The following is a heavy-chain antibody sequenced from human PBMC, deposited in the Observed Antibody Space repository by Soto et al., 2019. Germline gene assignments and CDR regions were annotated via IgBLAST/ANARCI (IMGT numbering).Heavy chain of an antibody. CDR3: AREGTTVDSYYYYGMDV. D-gene: IGHD1-1*01. Sequence: QVQLQESGPGLVKPSETLSLTCTVSGGSISSYYWSWIRQPPGKGLEWIWYIYYSGSTNYNPSLTSRVTISVDTSKNQFSLKLSSVTAADTAVYYCAREGTTVDSYYYYGMDVWGQGTTVTVSS. CDR2: IYYSGST. V-gene: IGHV4-59*01. J-gene: IGHJ6*02. CDR1: GGSISSYY.